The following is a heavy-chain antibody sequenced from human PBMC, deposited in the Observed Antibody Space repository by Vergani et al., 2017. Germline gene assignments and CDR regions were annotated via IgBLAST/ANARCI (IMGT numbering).Heavy chain of an antibody. J-gene: IGHJ3*02. D-gene: IGHD6-6*01. CDR1: GMSISNNNYY. V-gene: IGHV4-39*01. Sequence: QLQLHESGPRLVKPSETLSLTRSLSGMSISNNNYYWGWIRQPPGKGLEWIGSIYDSRNNNYSPSLKSRVRLSVDTSKNQFSLNLTSVTAADTAVYYCARHLRQLARNDVFDIWGHGTLVTVSS. CDR2: IYDSRNN. CDR3: ARHLRQLARNDVFDI.